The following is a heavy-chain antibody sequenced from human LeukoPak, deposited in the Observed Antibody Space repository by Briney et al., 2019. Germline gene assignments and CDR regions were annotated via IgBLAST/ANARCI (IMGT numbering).Heavy chain of an antibody. CDR3: DSYPYFTSSRPDP. V-gene: IGHV3-66*01. CDR2: IYSGGGT. J-gene: IGHJ5*02. D-gene: IGHD6-6*01. CDR1: SLTGNGDY. Sequence: GGYLRLYGSAYSLTGNGDYMSRLRQAPGKGLEWVSVIYSGGGTYYADSVRGRFTISRDNSKNTLYLQLNSLRAEDTAVYYWDSYPYFTSSRPDPWGQGTLVTVSS.